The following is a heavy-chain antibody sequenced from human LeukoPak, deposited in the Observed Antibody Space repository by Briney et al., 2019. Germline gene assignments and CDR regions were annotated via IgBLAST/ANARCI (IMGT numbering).Heavy chain of an antibody. CDR3: ARVDTTLSYKLDY. CDR1: AFTVSSNC. J-gene: IGHJ4*02. CDR2: IYSAGST. V-gene: IGHV3-53*04. D-gene: IGHD1-1*01. Sequence: GGSLRLSCAASAFTVSSNCMIWVRQPPGKGLEWVSVIYSAGSTYNADSVKGRFTISRHNSKNTVYVQMDNLRPEDTAVYYCARVDTTLSYKLDYWGQGILVTVSS.